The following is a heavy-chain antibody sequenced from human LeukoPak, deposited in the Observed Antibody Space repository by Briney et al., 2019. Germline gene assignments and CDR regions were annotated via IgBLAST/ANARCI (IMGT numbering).Heavy chain of an antibody. CDR1: GFTFSNCY. D-gene: IGHD4-11*01. CDR3: ARLLGHVTTYDY. CDR2: LRPDGSEI. Sequence: GRSLRLSCAASGFTFSNCYMSWVSQAPGKGREWGATLRPDGSEIYYVDSVRDRFTISRDNAKNTLYLQMKSQTVEDTAVYYCARLLGHVTTYDYWGQGTLVTVSS. J-gene: IGHJ4*02. V-gene: IGHV3-7*01.